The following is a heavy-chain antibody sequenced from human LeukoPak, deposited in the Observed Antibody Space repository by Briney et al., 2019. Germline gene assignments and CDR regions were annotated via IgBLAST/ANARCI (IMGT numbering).Heavy chain of an antibody. Sequence: PGGSLRLSCAASGFTFSSYSMNWVRQAPGKGLEWVSSISSSSSYIYYADSVKGRFTISRDNAKNSLYLQMNSLRAEDTAVYYCARAKSYGHGVYFDYWGQGTLVTVSS. V-gene: IGHV3-21*01. J-gene: IGHJ4*02. D-gene: IGHD5-18*01. CDR2: ISSSSSYI. CDR3: ARAKSYGHGVYFDY. CDR1: GFTFSSYS.